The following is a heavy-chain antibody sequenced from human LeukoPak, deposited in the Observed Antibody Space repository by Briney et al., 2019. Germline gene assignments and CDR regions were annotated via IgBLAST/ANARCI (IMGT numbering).Heavy chain of an antibody. J-gene: IGHJ4*02. CDR3: ARVDDFWSGYLIDY. CDR1: GGTFSSYA. V-gene: IGHV1-69*05. Sequence: ASVKVSCKASGGTFSSYAISWVRQAPGQGLEWMGGIIPIFGTANYAQKLQGRVTMTTDTATSTAYMELRSLRSDDTAVYYCARVDDFWSGYLIDYWGQGTLVTVSS. D-gene: IGHD3-3*01. CDR2: IIPIFGTA.